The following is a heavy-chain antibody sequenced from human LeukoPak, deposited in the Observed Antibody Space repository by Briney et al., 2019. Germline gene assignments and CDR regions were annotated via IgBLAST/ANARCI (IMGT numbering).Heavy chain of an antibody. V-gene: IGHV3-74*01. CDR1: GFTFSNYW. CDR3: ARGTSKYSSSWRYYYYYYMDV. D-gene: IGHD6-13*01. Sequence: GGSLRLSCAASGFTFSNYWMHWVRHAPGKGLVWVSRINSDGINTSYADSVKGRFTISRDNAKNTLYLQMNSLRAEDTAVYYCARGTSKYSSSWRYYYYYYMDVWGKGTTVTVSS. CDR2: INSDGINT. J-gene: IGHJ6*03.